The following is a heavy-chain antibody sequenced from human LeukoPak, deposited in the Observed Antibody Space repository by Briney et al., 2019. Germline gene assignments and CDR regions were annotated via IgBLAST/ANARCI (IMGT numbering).Heavy chain of an antibody. Sequence: PSETLSLTCTVSGGSISSGSYYWSWIRQPAGKGLEWIGRIYTSGSTNYNPSLKSRVTISVDTSKNQFSLKLSSVTAADTAVYYCASERLVVAATLRAFDIWGQGTMVTVSS. V-gene: IGHV4-61*02. CDR1: GGSISSGSYY. CDR3: ASERLVVAATLRAFDI. D-gene: IGHD2-15*01. CDR2: IYTSGST. J-gene: IGHJ3*02.